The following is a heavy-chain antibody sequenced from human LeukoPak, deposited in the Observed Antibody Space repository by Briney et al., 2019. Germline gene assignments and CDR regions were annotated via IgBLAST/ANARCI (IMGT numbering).Heavy chain of an antibody. CDR1: GFTFNNYW. J-gene: IGHJ4*02. CDR2: INSDGSST. D-gene: IGHD5-12*01. CDR3: ARVHGYVSGAFDY. Sequence: GGSLRLSYAASGFTFNNYWMHWVRQAPGKGLVWVSHINSDGSSTTYADSVKGRFTISRDNAKNTLYLQMNSLRAEDTAVYYCARVHGYVSGAFDYWGQGTLVTVSS. V-gene: IGHV3-74*03.